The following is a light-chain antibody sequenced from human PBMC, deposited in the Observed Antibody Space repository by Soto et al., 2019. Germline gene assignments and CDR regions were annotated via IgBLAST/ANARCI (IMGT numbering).Light chain of an antibody. Sequence: QSVLTQPPSASVTPGQRVTISCSGSSSNIGSNYVYWYQQLPGTAPKLLIYRNNQRPSGVPDRFSGSKSGTSATLAISWLRAEDEDDYDCAAWDDSLSGVVFGGGTKVTVL. CDR1: SSNIGSNY. J-gene: IGLJ2*01. CDR3: AAWDDSLSGVV. CDR2: RNN. V-gene: IGLV1-47*01.